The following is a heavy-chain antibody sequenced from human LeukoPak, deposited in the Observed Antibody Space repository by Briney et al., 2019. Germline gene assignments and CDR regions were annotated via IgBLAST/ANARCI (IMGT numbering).Heavy chain of an antibody. CDR2: IYYSGST. J-gene: IGHJ4*02. CDR3: ARGWLQGPFDY. D-gene: IGHD5-24*01. CDR1: GGSISSYY. V-gene: IGHV4-59*12. Sequence: SEILSLTCTVSGGSISSYYWSWIRQPPGKGLEWIGYIYYSGSTNYNPSLKSRVTISVDTSKNQFSLKLSSVTAADTAVYYCARGWLQGPFDYWGQGTLVTVSS.